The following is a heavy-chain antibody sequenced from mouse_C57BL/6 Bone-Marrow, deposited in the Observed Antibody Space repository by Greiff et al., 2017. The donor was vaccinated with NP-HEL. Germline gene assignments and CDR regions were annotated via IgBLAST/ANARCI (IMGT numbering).Heavy chain of an antibody. Sequence: QVQLQQSGPELVKPGASVKISCKASGYTFTDYYINWVKQRPGQGLEWIGWIFPGSGSTYYNEKFKGKATLTVDKSSSTAYMLLSSLTSEDSAVYFGAREGIYYYGSSNYFDYWGQGTTLTVSS. CDR1: GYTFTDYY. J-gene: IGHJ2*01. CDR2: IFPGSGST. CDR3: AREGIYYYGSSNYFDY. V-gene: IGHV1-75*01. D-gene: IGHD1-1*01.